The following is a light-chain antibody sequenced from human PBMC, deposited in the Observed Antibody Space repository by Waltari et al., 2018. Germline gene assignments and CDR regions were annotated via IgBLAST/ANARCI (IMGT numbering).Light chain of an antibody. J-gene: IGLJ3*02. CDR1: SSDVGPSKF. CDR3: TSFTTRTTWV. V-gene: IGLV2-14*01. Sequence: QSALTQPASVSGSPGQSITISCTGTSSDVGPSKFVSWYQHPAAPAPKLILYEVTKRPSGGSDRFSGSKSGNTASLTISGLQAEDEADYHCTSFTTRTTWVFGGGTKLTVL. CDR2: EVT.